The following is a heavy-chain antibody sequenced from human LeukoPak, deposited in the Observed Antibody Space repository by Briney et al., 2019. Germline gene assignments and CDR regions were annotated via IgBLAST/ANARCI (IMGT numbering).Heavy chain of an antibody. V-gene: IGHV3-21*01. Sequence: GGSLRLSCAASGFTFSSYSMNWVRQAPGKGLEWVSSISSSSSYIYYADSVKGRFTISRDNAKNSLYLQMNSLRAEDTAVYYSARDPNIQLWFDPWGQGTLVTVSS. J-gene: IGHJ5*02. D-gene: IGHD5-18*01. CDR2: ISSSSSYI. CDR1: GFTFSSYS. CDR3: ARDPNIQLWFDP.